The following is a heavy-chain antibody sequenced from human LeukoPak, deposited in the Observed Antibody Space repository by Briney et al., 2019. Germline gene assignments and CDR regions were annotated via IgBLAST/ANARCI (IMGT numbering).Heavy chain of an antibody. J-gene: IGHJ4*02. Sequence: PGGSLRLSCAASGFTFSSYSMNWVRQAPGQGLEWLSYINNSSSTIYYADSVKGRFTISRDNAKNSLYLQMNSLRAEDTAVYYCARDDYGSGSEVDYWGQGTLVTVSS. CDR1: GFTFSSYS. D-gene: IGHD3-10*01. CDR2: INNSSSTI. CDR3: ARDDYGSGSEVDY. V-gene: IGHV3-48*04.